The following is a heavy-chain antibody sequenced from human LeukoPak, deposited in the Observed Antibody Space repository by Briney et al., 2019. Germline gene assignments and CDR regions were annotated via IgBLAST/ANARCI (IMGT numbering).Heavy chain of an antibody. CDR2: INHSGST. D-gene: IGHD3-3*01. J-gene: IGHJ4*02. V-gene: IGHV4-34*01. CDR3: ARGFLYYDFWSGYYVCYFDY. Sequence: SETLSLTCTVSGGSISSYYWSWIRQPPGKGLEWIGEINHSGSTNYNPSLKSRVTISVDTSKNQFSLKLSSVTAADTAVYYCARGFLYYDFWSGYYVCYFDYWGQGTLVTVSS. CDR1: GGSISSYY.